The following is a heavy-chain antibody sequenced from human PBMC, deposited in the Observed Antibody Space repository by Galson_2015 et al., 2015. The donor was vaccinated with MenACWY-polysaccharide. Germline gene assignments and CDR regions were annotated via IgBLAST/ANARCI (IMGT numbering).Heavy chain of an antibody. CDR3: ANDHPSRGWPAFDS. J-gene: IGHJ4*02. D-gene: IGHD6-19*01. CDR2: FNRNNNP. Sequence: SLRLSCAASGFTLSTSAMSWVRQAPGKGLEWVASFNRNNNPYYAGSVRGRYTISRDDSTNTLYLQMNSLRVEGTAVYFCANDHPSRGWPAFDSWGQGTLVAVSS. V-gene: IGHV3-23*05. CDR1: GFTLSTSA.